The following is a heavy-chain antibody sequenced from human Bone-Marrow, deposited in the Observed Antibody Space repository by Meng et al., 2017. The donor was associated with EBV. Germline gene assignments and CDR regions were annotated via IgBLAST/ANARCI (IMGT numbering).Heavy chain of an antibody. CDR2: NSPADDNT. Sequence: QVQWVQVGAKVKKPGASLKVSCKASGYTFTGYGISWRRQAPGQGPEWMGWNSPADDNTHTAQKFQGRITMTADTSTTTAYMELTSLTSDDTALYYCARDQGMRGVAVTGIDYWGQGTLVTVFS. CDR3: ARDQGMRGVAVTGIDY. CDR1: GYTFTGYG. V-gene: IGHV1-18*01. J-gene: IGHJ4*02. D-gene: IGHD6-19*01.